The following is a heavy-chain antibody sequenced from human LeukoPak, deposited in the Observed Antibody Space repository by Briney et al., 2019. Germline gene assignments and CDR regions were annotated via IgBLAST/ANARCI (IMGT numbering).Heavy chain of an antibody. CDR1: GYTFTGYY. Sequence: ASVKVSCKASGYTFTGYYMHWVRQAPGQGLEWMGWINPNSGGTNYAQKFQGWVTITRDTSISTAYMELSRLRSDDTAVYYCARVLGVTAGIDYWGQGTLVTVSS. V-gene: IGHV1-2*04. J-gene: IGHJ4*02. D-gene: IGHD2-2*01. CDR3: ARVLGVTAGIDY. CDR2: INPNSGGT.